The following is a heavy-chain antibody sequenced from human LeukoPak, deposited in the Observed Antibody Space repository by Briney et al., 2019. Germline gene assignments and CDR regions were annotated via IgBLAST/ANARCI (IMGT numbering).Heavy chain of an antibody. CDR2: IYPGDSDP. CDR1: GYTFTTYW. CDR3: VRHGLGSSWFGFDY. J-gene: IGHJ4*02. D-gene: IGHD6-13*01. Sequence: NSGEALKISCQGSGYTFTTYWIGLVRQVPGEGPEWMGIIYPGDSDPRYSPSFQGQVTISADKSISTAYLQWSSLKASDSAMYYCVRHGLGSSWFGFDYWGQGTLVTVSS. V-gene: IGHV5-51*01.